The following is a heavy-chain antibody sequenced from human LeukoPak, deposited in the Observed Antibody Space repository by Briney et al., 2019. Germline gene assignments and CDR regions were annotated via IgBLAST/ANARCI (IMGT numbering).Heavy chain of an antibody. Sequence: SQTLSLTCAISGDSVSSNSAAWNWIRQSPSRGLEWLGRTYYRSKWFSDYAVSVKSRITINADTSKNQFSLQLNSVTPEDTAVYYCARKGTVTTPFDYWGQGILVTVSS. CDR1: GDSVSSNSAA. J-gene: IGHJ4*02. CDR2: TYYRSKWFS. D-gene: IGHD4-11*01. CDR3: ARKGTVTTPFDY. V-gene: IGHV6-1*01.